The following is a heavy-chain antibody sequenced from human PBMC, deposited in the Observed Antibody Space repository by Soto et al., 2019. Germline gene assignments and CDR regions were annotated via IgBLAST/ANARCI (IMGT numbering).Heavy chain of an antibody. V-gene: IGHV3-21*01. D-gene: IGHD1-26*01. Sequence: EVQLVESGGGLVKPGGSLSLSCAASGFTFSSYSMNWVRQAPGKGLEWVSSISSSSSYIYYADSVKGRFTISRDNAKNSLYLQMNSLRAEDTAVYYCARDSDSGSYSSVDYWGQGTLVTVSS. J-gene: IGHJ4*02. CDR1: GFTFSSYS. CDR2: ISSSSSYI. CDR3: ARDSDSGSYSSVDY.